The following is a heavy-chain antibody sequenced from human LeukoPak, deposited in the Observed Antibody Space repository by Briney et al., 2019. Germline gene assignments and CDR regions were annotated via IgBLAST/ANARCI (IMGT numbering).Heavy chain of an antibody. V-gene: IGHV3-9*01. CDR2: ISWNSGSI. Sequence: PGRSLRLSCAASGFTFDDYAMHWVRQAPGKGLEWVSGISWNSGSIGYADSVKGRFTISRDNAKNSLYLQMNSLRAEDTALYYCAKEANWGLGRGGYYYYGMDVWGQGTTVTVSS. CDR3: AKEANWGLGRGGYYYYGMDV. CDR1: GFTFDDYA. D-gene: IGHD7-27*01. J-gene: IGHJ6*02.